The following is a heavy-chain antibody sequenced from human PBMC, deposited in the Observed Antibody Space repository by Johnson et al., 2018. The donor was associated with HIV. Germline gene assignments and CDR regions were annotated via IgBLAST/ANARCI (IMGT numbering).Heavy chain of an antibody. Sequence: QVQLVESGGGVVQPGRSLRLPCAASGFTFSSYAMHWVRQAPGKGLEWVTLRSHDGGNKYSADSVKGRFAISSYNSKNTMYLQMNSIRTEDPAVYSCARARWEEPILGAFDIWGPGTMVTVSS. J-gene: IGHJ3*02. CDR2: RSHDGGNK. D-gene: IGHD1-14*01. CDR1: GFTFSSYA. V-gene: IGHV3-30*09. CDR3: ARARWEEPILGAFDI.